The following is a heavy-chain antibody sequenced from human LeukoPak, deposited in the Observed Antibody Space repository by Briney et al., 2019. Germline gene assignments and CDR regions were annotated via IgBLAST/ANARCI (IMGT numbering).Heavy chain of an antibody. V-gene: IGHV3-23*01. CDR3: AKDIGGNSGSLDY. CDR1: GFTFSTYA. CDR2: ITGSGGTT. D-gene: IGHD2-21*02. J-gene: IGHJ4*02. Sequence: GGSLRLSCATSGFTFSTYAMNWVRQAPGKGLEWVSSITGSGGTTYYADSVKGRFTISSDKSKNTLYLQMKSLRVEDTAIYYCAKDIGGNSGSLDYWGQGALVTVSS.